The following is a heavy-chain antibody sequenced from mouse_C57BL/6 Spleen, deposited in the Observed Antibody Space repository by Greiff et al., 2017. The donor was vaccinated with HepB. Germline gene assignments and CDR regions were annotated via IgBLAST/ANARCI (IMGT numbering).Heavy chain of an antibody. CDR2: IDPSDSYT. Sequence: QVQLQQPGAELVKPGASVKLSCKASGYTFTSYWMQWVKQRPGQGLEWIGEIDPSDSYTNYNQKFKGKATLTVDTSSSTAYMQLSSLTSEDSAVYYGARCPPYYYGSSNWYFDVWGTGTTVTVSS. CDR1: GYTFTSYW. J-gene: IGHJ1*03. V-gene: IGHV1-50*01. CDR3: ARCPPYYYGSSNWYFDV. D-gene: IGHD1-1*01.